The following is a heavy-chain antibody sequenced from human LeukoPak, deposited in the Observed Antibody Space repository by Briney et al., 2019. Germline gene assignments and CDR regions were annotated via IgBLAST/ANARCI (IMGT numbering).Heavy chain of an antibody. D-gene: IGHD3-16*01. CDR2: ISGGGDST. CDR1: GFSFSNCA. J-gene: IGHJ4*02. V-gene: IGHV3-23*01. CDR3: AKDRARGGATDFDY. Sequence: GGSLRLSCAASGFSFSNCAMTWVRQAPGKGLEWVSAISGGGDSTYYADSVKGRFTISRDTSKNTLYLQMNSLRAEDTAVYYCAKDRARGGATDFDYWGQGALVTVSS.